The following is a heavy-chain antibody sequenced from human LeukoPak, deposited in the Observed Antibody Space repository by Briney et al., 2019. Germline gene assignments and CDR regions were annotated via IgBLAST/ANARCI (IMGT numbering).Heavy chain of an antibody. D-gene: IGHD5-12*01. Sequence: ASVKVSCKASGGTFSTYSISWVRQAPGQGLEWMGWINAGNGNTKYSQKFQGRVTITRDTSTSTAYMELSSLRSEDTAVYYCARVVLATGSWYWGQGTLVTVSS. J-gene: IGHJ4*02. CDR3: ARVVLATGSWY. CDR1: GGTFSTYS. CDR2: INAGNGNT. V-gene: IGHV1/OR15-3*02.